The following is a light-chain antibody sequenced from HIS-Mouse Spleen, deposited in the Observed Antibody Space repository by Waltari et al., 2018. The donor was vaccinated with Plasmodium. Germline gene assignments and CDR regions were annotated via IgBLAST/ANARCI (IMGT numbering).Light chain of an antibody. CDR2: GTS. V-gene: IGLV1-40*01. CDR3: QSYDSSLSGYV. Sequence: QSVLTQPPSVSGAPGQRVTISCTGSSSNIGAGYDVHWYQQLPGTAPKLHIFGTSNRASGFPDRFSGSKSGTSASLAITGLQAEDEADYYCQSYDSSLSGYVFGTGTKVTVL. CDR1: SSNIGAGYD. J-gene: IGLJ1*01.